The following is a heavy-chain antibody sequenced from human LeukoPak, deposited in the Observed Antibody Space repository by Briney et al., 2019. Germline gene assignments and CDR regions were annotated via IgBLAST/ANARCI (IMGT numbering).Heavy chain of an antibody. CDR1: GFTVSSNY. CDR2: IYSGGST. V-gene: IGHV3-53*01. J-gene: IGHJ4*02. D-gene: IGHD6-13*01. Sequence: AGGSLRLSCAASGFTVSSNYMSWVRQAPGKGLEWVSVIYSGGSTYYADSVKGRFTISRDNSKNTLYLQMNSLRAEDTAVYYCAKEGIAAAGTGYYFDYWGQGTLVTVSS. CDR3: AKEGIAAAGTGYYFDY.